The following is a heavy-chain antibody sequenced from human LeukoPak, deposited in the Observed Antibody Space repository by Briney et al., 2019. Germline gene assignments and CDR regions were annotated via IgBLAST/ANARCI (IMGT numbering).Heavy chain of an antibody. CDR1: GYSFTAFY. D-gene: IGHD2-2*01. Sequence: ASVKVSCKASGYSFTAFYIHWVRQAPGQGLEWMGWINPDTGGPNYAQKFQGRVTMTRDTSISTVYLELSRLTSDDTAVYYCARLVRDIVVVQGDEPLYYFDYWGQGTLVTVSS. CDR2: INPDTGGP. V-gene: IGHV1-2*02. CDR3: ARLVRDIVVVQGDEPLYYFDY. J-gene: IGHJ4*02.